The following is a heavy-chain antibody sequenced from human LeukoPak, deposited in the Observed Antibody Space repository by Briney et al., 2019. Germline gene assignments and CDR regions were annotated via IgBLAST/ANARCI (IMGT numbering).Heavy chain of an antibody. Sequence: PGWSLRLSCAASGFTFSNYDMNWVRRAPGKGLEWVSYITSSGSAMYYADSVKGRFTISRDNAKNSLYLQMDSLRAEDTAVYYCARGGLLVFDYWGQGTLVTVSS. CDR3: ARGGLLVFDY. CDR1: GFTFSNYD. V-gene: IGHV3-48*03. J-gene: IGHJ4*02. CDR2: ITSSGSAM.